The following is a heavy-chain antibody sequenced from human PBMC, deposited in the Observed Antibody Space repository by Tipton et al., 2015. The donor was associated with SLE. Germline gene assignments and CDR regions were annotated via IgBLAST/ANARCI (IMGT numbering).Heavy chain of an antibody. D-gene: IGHD2-21*01. Sequence: SLRLSCAASGFTFSSYEMNWVRQAPGKGLEWVSYISSSGSTIYYADSVKGRFTISRDNAKNSLYLQMNSLRAEDTAVYYCARAYCGGDCYSHYYYYYGMDVWGQGTTVTVSS. CDR2: ISSSGSTI. CDR1: GFTFSSYE. CDR3: ARAYCGGDCYSHYYYYYGMDV. V-gene: IGHV3-48*03. J-gene: IGHJ6*02.